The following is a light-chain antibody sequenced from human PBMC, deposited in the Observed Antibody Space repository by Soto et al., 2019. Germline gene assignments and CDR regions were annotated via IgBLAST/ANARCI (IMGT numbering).Light chain of an antibody. J-gene: IGKJ3*01. V-gene: IGKV3-15*01. CDR3: QHYGNSPPSVT. CDR1: QSVSSN. Sequence: EIVMTQSPATLSVSPGERATLSCRASQSVSSNLAWYQQKPGQAPRLLFYGASTRATGIPVRFSASGSGTEFTLTISSLQSEDFAVYYCQHYGNSPPSVTFGPGTKVDIK. CDR2: GAS.